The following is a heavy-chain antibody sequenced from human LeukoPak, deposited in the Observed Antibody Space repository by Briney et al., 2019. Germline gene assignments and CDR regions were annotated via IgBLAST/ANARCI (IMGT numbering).Heavy chain of an antibody. V-gene: IGHV4-4*07. D-gene: IGHD3-22*01. CDR3: VREVIRGYYLFDS. CDR1: GGSISYYY. Sequence: PSETLSLTCTISGGSISYYYWSWIRQPAGKGLEWIGRIYSSGHTNYNPSLKSRVTMSVDTPKNQFSLRVSSVTAADTAVYYCVREVIRGYYLFDSWGQGTLVTVSS. J-gene: IGHJ4*02. CDR2: IYSSGHT.